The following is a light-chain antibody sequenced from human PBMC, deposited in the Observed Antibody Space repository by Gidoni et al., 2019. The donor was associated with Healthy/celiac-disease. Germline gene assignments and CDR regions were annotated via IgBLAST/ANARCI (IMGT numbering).Light chain of an antibody. V-gene: IGKV3-15*01. Sequence: EIVMTPSPASLSVSPGERATLSCRASQSISSNLGWYQHKPGQAPRLLMYDASTRATGIPARCSGSGAGTEFTLTISSLQSEDFAVYYCQQYNNWRSITFGQGTRLEI. CDR3: QQYNNWRSIT. J-gene: IGKJ5*01. CDR2: DAS. CDR1: QSISSN.